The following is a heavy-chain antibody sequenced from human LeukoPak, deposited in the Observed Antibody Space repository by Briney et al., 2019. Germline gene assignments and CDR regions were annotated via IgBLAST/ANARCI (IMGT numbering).Heavy chain of an antibody. V-gene: IGHV1-2*04. CDR3: ARGRDYDLLTFDY. CDR2: INPNSGGT. CDR1: GYTFTGYY. D-gene: IGHD3-9*01. J-gene: IGHJ4*02. Sequence: ASVTVSCKASGYTFTGYYMHWVRQAPGQGLEWMGWINPNSGGTNYAQKFQGWVTMTRDTSISTAYMELSRLRSDDTAVYYCARGRDYDLLTFDYWGQGTLVTVSS.